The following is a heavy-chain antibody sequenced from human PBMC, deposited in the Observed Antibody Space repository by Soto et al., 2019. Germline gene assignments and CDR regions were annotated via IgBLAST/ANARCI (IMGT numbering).Heavy chain of an antibody. CDR1: GLNFISHS. D-gene: IGHD3-22*01. V-gene: IGHV3-48*01. CDR3: ARDRYYDSSGYPFDY. Sequence: VGSMILSCAASGLNFISHSMNWVSQDTGKGLEWVSYISSSSSTIYYADSVKGRFTISRDNAKNSLYLQMNSLRAEDTAVYYCARDRYYDSSGYPFDYWGQGTLVTVSS. CDR2: ISSSSSTI. J-gene: IGHJ4*02.